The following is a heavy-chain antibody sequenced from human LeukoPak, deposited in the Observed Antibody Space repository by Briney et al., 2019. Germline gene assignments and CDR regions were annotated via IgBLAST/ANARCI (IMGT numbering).Heavy chain of an antibody. V-gene: IGHV4-34*01. J-gene: IGHJ4*02. Sequence: SETLSLTCAVYGGSFSGYYWSLIRQPAGKGLEWIGEINHSGSTNYNPSLKSRVTISVDTSKNQFSLKLSSVTAADTAVYYCARVSPRRLQMGYWGQGTLVTVSS. CDR1: GGSFSGYY. CDR3: ARVSPRRLQMGY. D-gene: IGHD4-4*01. CDR2: INHSGST.